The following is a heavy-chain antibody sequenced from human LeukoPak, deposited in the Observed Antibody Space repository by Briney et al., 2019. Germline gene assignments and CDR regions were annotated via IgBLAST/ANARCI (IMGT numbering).Heavy chain of an antibody. D-gene: IGHD3-16*02. CDR2: ISGSGGST. CDR1: GFTFSSYA. CDR3: AKDRAITFGGVIVPFDY. Sequence: GGSLRLSCAASGFTFSSYAMSWVRQAPGKGLEWVSAISGSGGSTYYADSVKGRFTISRDNSKNTLYLQMNSLRAEDTAVYYCAKDRAITFGGVIVPFDYWGQGTLVTVSS. J-gene: IGHJ4*02. V-gene: IGHV3-23*01.